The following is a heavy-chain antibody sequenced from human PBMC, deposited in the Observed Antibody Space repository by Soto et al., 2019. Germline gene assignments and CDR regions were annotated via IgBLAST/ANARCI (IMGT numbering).Heavy chain of an antibody. CDR3: ARDHQSILGYCSGGSSRWCFYGMDV. D-gene: IGHD2-15*01. CDR2: ISYDGSNK. CDR1: GFTFSSYA. Sequence: QVQLVESGGGVVQPGRSLRLSCAASGFTFSSYAMHWVRQAPGKGLEWVAVISYDGSNKYYADSVKGRFTISRDNSKNTLYLQMNSLRAEDTAVYYCARDHQSILGYCSGGSSRWCFYGMDVWGQGTTVTVSS. V-gene: IGHV3-30-3*01. J-gene: IGHJ6*02.